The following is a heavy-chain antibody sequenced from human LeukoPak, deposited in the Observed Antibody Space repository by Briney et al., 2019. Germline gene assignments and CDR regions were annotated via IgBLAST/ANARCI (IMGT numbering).Heavy chain of an antibody. D-gene: IGHD6-13*01. CDR2: ISGSGGST. CDR3: AKAASSSWPSYYYGMDV. CDR1: GFTFSSYA. V-gene: IGHV3-23*01. Sequence: GGSLRLSCAASGFTFSSYAMSWVRQAPGKGLEWVSAISGSGGSTYYADSVKGRFTISKDNSKNTVYLQMSSLRVDDTAVYYCAKAASSSWPSYYYGMDVWGQGTTVTV. J-gene: IGHJ6*02.